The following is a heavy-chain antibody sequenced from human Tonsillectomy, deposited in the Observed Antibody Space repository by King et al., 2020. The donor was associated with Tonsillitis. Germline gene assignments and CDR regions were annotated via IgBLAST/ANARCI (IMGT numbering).Heavy chain of an antibody. CDR2: INSDGSST. CDR1: GFTFSSYW. CDR3: ARDRNVLLWFGEFKD. D-gene: IGHD3-10*01. Sequence: VQLVESGGGLVQPGGSLRLSCAASGFTFSSYWMHWVRQAPGKGLVWVSRINSDGSSTSYADSVKGRFTISRDNAKNTLYLQMNSLRAEVTAVYYCARDRNVLLWFGEFKDWGQGTLVTVSS. J-gene: IGHJ4*02. V-gene: IGHV3-74*01.